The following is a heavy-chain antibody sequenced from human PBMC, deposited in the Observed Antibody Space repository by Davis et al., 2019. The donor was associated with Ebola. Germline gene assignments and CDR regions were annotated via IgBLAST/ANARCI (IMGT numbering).Heavy chain of an antibody. V-gene: IGHV1-18*01. J-gene: IGHJ4*02. CDR1: GYTFSSYG. CDR2: ISAYNGIT. CDR3: ARGRYPTSSLDY. D-gene: IGHD6-6*01. Sequence: ASVKVSCKASGYTFSSYGISWVRQAPGQGLQWMGWISAYNGITNYAQELQGRVSMTTDTSTSTAYMELRSLRSDDTAVYYCARGRYPTSSLDYWGQGTLVTVSS.